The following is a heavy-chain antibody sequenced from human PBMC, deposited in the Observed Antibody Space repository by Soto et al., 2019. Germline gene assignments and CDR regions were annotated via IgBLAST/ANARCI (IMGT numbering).Heavy chain of an antibody. V-gene: IGHV3-53*01. CDR1: GFTVSSNY. CDR2: IYIGGST. J-gene: IGHJ4*02. D-gene: IGHD3-22*01. CDR3: ARELGYYDSRGYFDY. Sequence: PGGYLRLSCAASGFTVSSNYMSWVRQAPGKGLEWVSVIYIGGSTYYADSVRGRFTISRDNAKNTLYLQMNSLRAEDTAVYYCARELGYYDSRGYFDYWGQGTLVTVSS.